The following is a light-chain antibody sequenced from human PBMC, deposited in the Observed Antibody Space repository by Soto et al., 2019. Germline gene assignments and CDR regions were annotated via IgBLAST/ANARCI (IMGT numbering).Light chain of an antibody. CDR2: STN. J-gene: IGLJ2*01. V-gene: IGLV7-43*01. CDR1: TGAVTSGNY. Sequence: QAVVTQEPSLTVTPGGTVTLTCAASTGAVTSGNYPNWFQQKPGQAPRALIYSTNHKYSWTPARFSGSLLGGKAALTLSGVQPEDEADYYCLLYYGGQLGVFGGGTKLTVL. CDR3: LLYYGGQLGV.